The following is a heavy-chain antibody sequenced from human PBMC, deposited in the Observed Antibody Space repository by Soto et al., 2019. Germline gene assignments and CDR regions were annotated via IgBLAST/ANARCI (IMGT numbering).Heavy chain of an antibody. D-gene: IGHD3-16*01. CDR2: ISGSGGST. Sequence: EVQLLESGGGLVQPGGSLRLSCAASGFTFSSYAMSWVRQAPGKGLEWVSAISGSGGSTYYADSVKGRFTISRDNTKNTLYLQMNSLRAEDTAVYYCAKEGPWGFLSQPYFQPWGQGTLVTVSS. CDR1: GFTFSSYA. J-gene: IGHJ1*01. CDR3: AKEGPWGFLSQPYFQP. V-gene: IGHV3-23*01.